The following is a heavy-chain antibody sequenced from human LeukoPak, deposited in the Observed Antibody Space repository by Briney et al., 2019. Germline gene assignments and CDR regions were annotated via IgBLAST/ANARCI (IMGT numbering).Heavy chain of an antibody. V-gene: IGHV3-21*01. CDR2: ISSSSSYI. CDR1: GFTFSSYS. D-gene: IGHD3-16*01. Sequence: GGSLRLSCAASGFTFSSYSMTWVRQAPGKGLEWVSSISSSSSYIYYADSVKGRFTISRDNAKNSLYLQMNSLRAEDTAVYYCARGGTXXYXFDYWGQGTLVTVSS. J-gene: IGHJ4*02. CDR3: ARGGTXXYXFDY.